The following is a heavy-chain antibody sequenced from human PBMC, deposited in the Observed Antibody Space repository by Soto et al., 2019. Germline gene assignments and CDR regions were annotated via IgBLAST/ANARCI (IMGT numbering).Heavy chain of an antibody. V-gene: IGHV3-7*01. CDR3: VKDGDYYDSSGDYYEGYFDS. D-gene: IGHD3-22*01. CDR2: IHLDGSEK. Sequence: PGGSLRLSCAASGFTFSDYWMSWVRQTPGKGLEWVGNIHLDGSEKYYAGFVKGRFTFSRDNSKNTLYFQMSSLRTEDTAVYYCVKDGDYYDSSGDYYEGYFDSWGQGTLVTVSS. J-gene: IGHJ4*02. CDR1: GFTFSDYW.